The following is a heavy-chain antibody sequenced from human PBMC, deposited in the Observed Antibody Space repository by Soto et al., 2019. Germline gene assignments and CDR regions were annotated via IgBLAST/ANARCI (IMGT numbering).Heavy chain of an antibody. D-gene: IGHD1-26*01. J-gene: IGHJ3*01. CDR1: GFSVSFYY. Sequence: EVQLVETGGGLIQPGGSLRLSCAASGFSVSFYYMSWVRQAPGRGLEWVSLIYSGGSTYYADSVKGRFTISRDISRNTLYHQMNDLRVEDPAVYYCEIDSATHGAFDFWGQGTVVTVSS. V-gene: IGHV3-53*02. CDR3: EIDSATHGAFDF. CDR2: IYSGGST.